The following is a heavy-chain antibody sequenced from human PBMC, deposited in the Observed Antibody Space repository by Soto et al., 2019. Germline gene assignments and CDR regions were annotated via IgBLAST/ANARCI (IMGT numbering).Heavy chain of an antibody. CDR3: ARLSPRPPESSWYGNNWFDP. J-gene: IGHJ5*02. V-gene: IGHV4-39*01. CDR1: GGSISSSSYY. CDR2: IYYSGST. D-gene: IGHD6-13*01. Sequence: QLQLQESGPGLVKPSETLSLTCTVSGGSISSSSYYWGWIRQPPGKGLEWIGSIYYSGSTYYNPSLKSRVTISVDTSKNQISLKLSSVTAADTAVYYCARLSPRPPESSWYGNNWFDPWGQGTLVTVSS.